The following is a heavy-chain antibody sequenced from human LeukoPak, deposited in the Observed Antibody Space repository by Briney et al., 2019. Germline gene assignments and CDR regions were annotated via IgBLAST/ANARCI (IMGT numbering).Heavy chain of an antibody. CDR1: GGSFSGYY. V-gene: IGHV4-34*01. D-gene: IGHD6-19*01. J-gene: IGHJ5*02. Sequence: PSETLSLTCAVYGGSFSGYYWSWIRQPPGKGLEWIGEINHSGSTNYNPSLKSRVTISVDTSKNQFSLKLSPVTAADTAVYYCARDADSSGWYNWFDPWGQGTLVTVSS. CDR3: ARDADSSGWYNWFDP. CDR2: INHSGST.